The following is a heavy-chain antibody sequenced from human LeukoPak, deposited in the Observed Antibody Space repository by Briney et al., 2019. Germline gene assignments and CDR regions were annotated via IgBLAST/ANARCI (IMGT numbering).Heavy chain of an antibody. Sequence: GASVKVSCKASGFTFTTYAIHWVRQAPGQGLEWMGGIIPIFGSANFAQTFQGRVTITADDSTNTAYMELSSLRSEDTAFYYCARGLSRWSTPTSSYYYRMDVWGQGTTVVVSS. V-gene: IGHV1-69*13. CDR2: IIPIFGSA. D-gene: IGHD4-23*01. CDR1: GFTFTTYA. CDR3: ARGLSRWSTPTSSYYYRMDV. J-gene: IGHJ6*02.